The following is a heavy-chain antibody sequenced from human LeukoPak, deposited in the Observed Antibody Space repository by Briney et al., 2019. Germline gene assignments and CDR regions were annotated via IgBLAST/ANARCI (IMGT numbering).Heavy chain of an antibody. CDR1: GYTFTGYY. CDR3: ATVDTAMTKIVDYYYMDV. J-gene: IGHJ6*03. V-gene: IGHV1-2*06. D-gene: IGHD5-18*01. CDR2: INPNSGGT. Sequence: GASVKVSCKASGYTFTGYYMHWVRQAPGQGLEWMGRINPNSGGTNYAQKFQGRVTMTRDTSISTAYMELSRLRSDDTAVYYRATVDTAMTKIVDYYYMDVWGKGTTVTVSS.